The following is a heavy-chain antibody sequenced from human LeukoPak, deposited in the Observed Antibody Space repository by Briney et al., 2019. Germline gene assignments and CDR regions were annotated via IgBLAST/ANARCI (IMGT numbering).Heavy chain of an antibody. D-gene: IGHD4-23*01. CDR2: VYYSGNA. CDR1: GGSISSSSYY. J-gene: IGHJ3*02. CDR3: ARRSTVVVVKHAFDI. Sequence: PSETLSLTCTVSGGSISSSSYYWGWIRQPPGKGLEWIGSVYYSGNAYYYPSLKSRVTISVDTSKNQFSLKLTSVTAADTAVYYCARRSTVVVVKHAFDIWGQGTLVTVSS. V-gene: IGHV4-39*01.